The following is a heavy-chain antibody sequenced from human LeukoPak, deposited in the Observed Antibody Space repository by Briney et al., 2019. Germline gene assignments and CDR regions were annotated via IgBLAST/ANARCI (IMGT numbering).Heavy chain of an antibody. J-gene: IGHJ5*02. CDR3: ARDGTRVGATSWFDT. D-gene: IGHD1-26*01. CDR1: GFTFSVYP. Sequence: GGSLRLSCAASGFTFSVYPMKWVRQAPGKGLEWVSYISTSSTNVYYADSVKGRFTISRDNAKNSLYLQMNSLRDEDTAIYYCARDGTRVGATSWFDTWGQGTLVTVSS. CDR2: ISTSSTNV. V-gene: IGHV3-48*02.